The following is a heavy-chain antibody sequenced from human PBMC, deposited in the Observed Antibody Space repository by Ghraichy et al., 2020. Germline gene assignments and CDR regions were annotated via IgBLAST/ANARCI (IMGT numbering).Heavy chain of an antibody. CDR3: ARDLYSGQLGTYYYYGMDV. D-gene: IGHD6-6*01. V-gene: IGHV4-61*01. Sequence: SETLSLTCTVSGGSVSSGSYYWSWIRQPPGKGLEWIGYIYYSGSTNYNPSLKSRVTISVDTSKNQFYLKLSSVTAADTAVYYCARDLYSGQLGTYYYYGMDVWGQGTTVTVSS. J-gene: IGHJ6*02. CDR2: IYYSGST. CDR1: GGSVSSGSYY.